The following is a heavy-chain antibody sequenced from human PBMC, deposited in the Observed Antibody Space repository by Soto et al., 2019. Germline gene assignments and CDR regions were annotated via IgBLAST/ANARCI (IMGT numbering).Heavy chain of an antibody. V-gene: IGHV3-33*01. CDR2: IWYDGSNK. CDR3: ARTNIVGAAPADY. CDR1: GFTFSSYG. Sequence: RLSCAASGFTFSSYGMHWVSQAPGKGLEWVAVIWYDGSNKDYADSVKGRFTISRDNSKNTLYLQMNSLRAEDTAVYYCARTNIVGAAPADYWGQGTLVTVSS. J-gene: IGHJ4*02. D-gene: IGHD1-26*01.